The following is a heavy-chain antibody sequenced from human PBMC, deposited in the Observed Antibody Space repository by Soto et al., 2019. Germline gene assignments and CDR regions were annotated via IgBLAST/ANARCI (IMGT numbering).Heavy chain of an antibody. CDR2: IYYSGST. CDR1: GGSISSYY. D-gene: IGHD2-2*01. V-gene: IGHV4-59*01. J-gene: IGHJ6*03. Sequence: SETLSLTCTVSGGSISSYYWSWIRQPPGKGLEWIGYIYYSGSTNYNPSLKSRVTISVDTSKNQFSLKLSSVTAADTAVYYCAKGTYCSSTSCYYPAYYYYMDVWGKGTTVTVSS. CDR3: AKGTYCSSTSCYYPAYYYYMDV.